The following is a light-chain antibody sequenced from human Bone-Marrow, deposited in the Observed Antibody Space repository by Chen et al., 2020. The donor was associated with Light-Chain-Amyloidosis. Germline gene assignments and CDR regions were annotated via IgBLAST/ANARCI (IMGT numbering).Light chain of an antibody. CDR1: QGIGTY. V-gene: IGKV3-11*01. CDR3: QQRSSWSSIT. J-gene: IGKJ5*01. Sequence: VLTQSPATLSLSPGERASLFCTASQGIGTYLAWYRQQPGQAPRLLIYDASNRATDIPARFTAWGSGTDFTLTITNLEPEDFAVYYCQQRSSWSSITFGQGTRLEIK. CDR2: DAS.